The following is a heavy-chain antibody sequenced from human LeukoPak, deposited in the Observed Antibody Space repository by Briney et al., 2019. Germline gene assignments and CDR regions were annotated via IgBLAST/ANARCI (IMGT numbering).Heavy chain of an antibody. CDR1: GFTFSSYW. CDR3: AREPRSRYYYGSGASWFDP. V-gene: IGHV3-7*01. Sequence: GGSLRLSCAASGFTFSSYWISWVRQAPGKGLEWVANIKQDGSEKYYVDPVKGRFTISRDNAKNSLYLQMNSLRAEDTAVYYCAREPRSRYYYGSGASWFDPWGQGTPVTVSS. CDR2: IKQDGSEK. J-gene: IGHJ5*02. D-gene: IGHD3-10*01.